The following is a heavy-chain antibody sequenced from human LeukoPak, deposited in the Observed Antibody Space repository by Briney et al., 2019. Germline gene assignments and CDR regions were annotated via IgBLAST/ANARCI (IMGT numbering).Heavy chain of an antibody. D-gene: IGHD3-10*01. CDR1: GYTFTGYY. CDR3: ARTRITMVRGTPTYYYYGMDV. Sequence: ASVKVSCKASGYTFTGYYMHWVRQAPGRGLEWMGWINPNSGGTNYAQKFQGRVTMTRDTSISTAYMELSRLRSDDTAVYYCARTRITMVRGTPTYYYYGMDVWGQGTTVTVSS. J-gene: IGHJ6*02. V-gene: IGHV1-2*02. CDR2: INPNSGGT.